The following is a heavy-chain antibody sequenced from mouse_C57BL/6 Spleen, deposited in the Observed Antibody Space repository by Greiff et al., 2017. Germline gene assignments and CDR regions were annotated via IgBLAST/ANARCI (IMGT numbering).Heavy chain of an antibody. CDR1: GFTFSSYD. J-gene: IGHJ3*01. V-gene: IGHV5-9-1*02. Sequence: EVQLVESGEGLVKPGGSLKLSCAASGFTFSSYDMSWVRQTPEKRLEWVAYISSGGDDIKYADTVKGRFTISRANARNTLYLQMSSLKSEDTAMYYGTRDDGGGVRRPWYAYWGQGTLVTVSA. D-gene: IGHD2-14*01. CDR2: ISSGGDDI. CDR3: TRDDGGGVRRPWYAY.